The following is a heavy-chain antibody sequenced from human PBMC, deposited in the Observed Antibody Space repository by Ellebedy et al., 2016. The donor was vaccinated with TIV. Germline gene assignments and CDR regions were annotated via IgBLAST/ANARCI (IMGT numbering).Heavy chain of an antibody. Sequence: AASVKVSCKASGGTFSSYAISWVRQAPGQGLEWMGRIIPILGIANYAQKFQGRVTITADKSTSTAYMELSSLRSEDTAVYYCAPDSGGLYYGMDVWGQGTTVTVSS. V-gene: IGHV1-69*04. J-gene: IGHJ6*02. D-gene: IGHD3-10*01. CDR3: APDSGGLYYGMDV. CDR2: IIPILGIA. CDR1: GGTFSSYA.